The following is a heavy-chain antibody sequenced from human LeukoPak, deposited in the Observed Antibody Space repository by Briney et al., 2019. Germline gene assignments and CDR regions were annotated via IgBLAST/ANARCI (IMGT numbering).Heavy chain of an antibody. D-gene: IGHD3-3*01. CDR2: ISCSRSYI. Sequence: PGGSLRLSCAASGFTFSSYTMNWVRQAPGKGLEWVSFISCSRSYIYYADSVKGRFTISRDNAKNSLYLQMNSLRAEDTAVYYCARDELWSGSAVGYWGQGTLVTVSS. J-gene: IGHJ4*02. CDR3: ARDELWSGSAVGY. V-gene: IGHV3-21*01. CDR1: GFTFSSYT.